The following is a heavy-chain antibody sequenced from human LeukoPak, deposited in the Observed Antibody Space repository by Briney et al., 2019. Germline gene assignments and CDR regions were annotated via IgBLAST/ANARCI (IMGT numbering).Heavy chain of an antibody. J-gene: IGHJ4*02. CDR3: ARFGEDSIGYYSFDY. Sequence: GESLKISCKGSGYTFHTYWIAWVRQMPGKGLEWMGIIYPGDSDTGYNPSFQGQVTFSADKSTNTAHLQWSSLKASDTAMYYCARFGEDSIGYYSFDYWAQGTLVTVSS. CDR1: GYTFHTYW. CDR2: IYPGDSDT. V-gene: IGHV5-51*01. D-gene: IGHD3-22*01.